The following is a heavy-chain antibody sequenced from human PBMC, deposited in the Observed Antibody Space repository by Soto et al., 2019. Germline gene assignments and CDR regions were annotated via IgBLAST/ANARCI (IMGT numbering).Heavy chain of an antibody. CDR1: GGSISGYY. Sequence: PSETLSLTCTVSGGSISGYYWSWIRQPPGKGLEWIGNVYYSGGAKYNPSVKRRVSISVDTSKNQFSLNLSSVTAADTAMYYCTRDGDGRMTTNPYYYYGMDVWGPGITVTVSS. V-gene: IGHV4-59*01. CDR3: TRDGDGRMTTNPYYYYGMDV. J-gene: IGHJ6*02. D-gene: IGHD2-21*02. CDR2: VYYSGGA.